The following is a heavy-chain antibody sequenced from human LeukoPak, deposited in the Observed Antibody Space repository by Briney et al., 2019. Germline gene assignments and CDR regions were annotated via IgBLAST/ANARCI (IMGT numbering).Heavy chain of an antibody. V-gene: IGHV1-69*04. CDR1: GGTFSSYA. CDR2: IIPILGIA. CDR3: ARMNTAMDDDY. J-gene: IGHJ4*02. Sequence: SVKVSCKASGGTFSSYAISWVRQAPGQGLEWRGRIIPILGIANYAQKFQGRVTITADKSTSTAYMELSSLRSEDTAVYYCARMNTAMDDDYWGQGTLVTVSS. D-gene: IGHD5-18*01.